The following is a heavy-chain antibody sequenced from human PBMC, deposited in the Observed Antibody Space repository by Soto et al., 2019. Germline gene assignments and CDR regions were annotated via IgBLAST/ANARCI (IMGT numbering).Heavy chain of an antibody. CDR1: GGSISSGDYN. D-gene: IGHD5-18*01. CDR2: IYYSGST. V-gene: IGHV4-30-4*01. CDR3: ASNSYGYTFYYY. Sequence: QVQLQESGPRLVKPSQTLSLTCTVSGGSISSGDYNWSWIRQTPGKGLEWIGYIYYSGSTNYNPSLKSRVTISVDTSKNQFSLKLSSVTAADTAVYYCASNSYGYTFYYYWGQGTLVTVSS. J-gene: IGHJ4*02.